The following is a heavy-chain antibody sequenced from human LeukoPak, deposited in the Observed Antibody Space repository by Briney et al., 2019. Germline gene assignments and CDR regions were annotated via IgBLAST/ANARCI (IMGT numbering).Heavy chain of an antibody. CDR3: ARLREYQLLRAFDY. CDR2: SGST. Sequence: SETLSLTCTVSGYSISSGYYWGWIRQPPGKGLEWIGSGSTYYNPSLKSRVTISVDTSKNQFSLKLSSVTAADTAVYYCARLREYQLLRAFDYWGQGTLVTVSS. J-gene: IGHJ4*02. D-gene: IGHD2-2*01. CDR1: GYSISSGYY. V-gene: IGHV4-38-2*02.